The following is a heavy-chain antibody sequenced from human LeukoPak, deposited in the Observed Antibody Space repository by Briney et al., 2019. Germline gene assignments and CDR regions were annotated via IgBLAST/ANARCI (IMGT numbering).Heavy chain of an antibody. CDR1: GFTFSSYG. Sequence: GGSLRLSCAASGFTFSSYGMHWVRQAPGKGLEWVAFIRYDGSNKYYADSVKGRFTISRDNSKNTLYLQMNSLRAEDTAVYYCAKAKYSSPQGVNYWGQGTLVTVSS. V-gene: IGHV3-30*02. CDR2: IRYDGSNK. CDR3: AKAKYSSPQGVNY. D-gene: IGHD6-6*01. J-gene: IGHJ4*02.